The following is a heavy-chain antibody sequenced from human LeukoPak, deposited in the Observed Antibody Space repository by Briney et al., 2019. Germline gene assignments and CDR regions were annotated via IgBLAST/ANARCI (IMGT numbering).Heavy chain of an antibody. CDR3: ARSGRGVDSFYFYMDV. J-gene: IGHJ6*03. D-gene: IGHD3-10*01. CDR2: IKHDGREKQDGSEK. V-gene: IGHV3-7*01. Sequence: GGSLRLSCAASGFTFSQYWMSWVRQAPGKGLEWVANIKHDGREKQDGSEKNYVDSVKGRFTISRDNAKNSLYQQMNSLRAEDTAVYYCARSGRGVDSFYFYMDVWGKGTTVTVSS. CDR1: GFTFSQYW.